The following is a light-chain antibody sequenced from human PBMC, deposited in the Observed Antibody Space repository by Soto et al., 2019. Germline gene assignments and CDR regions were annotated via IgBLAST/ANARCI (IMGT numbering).Light chain of an antibody. CDR3: QSFDSSLSGSV. J-gene: IGLJ3*02. Sequence: QPVLTQPPSVSGAPGQRVTISCTGSRSNIGAGYDVHWYQQLPGTAPKLLIYGNTNRPSGVPDRFSGSKSGTSASLAIAGFQTEDEADYYCQSFDSSLSGSVFGGGTKLTVL. CDR1: RSNIGAGYD. CDR2: GNT. V-gene: IGLV1-40*01.